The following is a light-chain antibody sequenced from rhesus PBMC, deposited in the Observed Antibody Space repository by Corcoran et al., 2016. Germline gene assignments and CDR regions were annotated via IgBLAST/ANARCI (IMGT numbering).Light chain of an antibody. J-gene: IGKJ2*01. CDR3: QQYSNSPYS. V-gene: IGKV1-66*01. CDR1: QGINNY. Sequence: DIQMTQSPSSLSASVGDRVTITCRASQGINNYLSWYQQKPGKAPKPLIYLAPSLETGVQSRFSGSRSGTDYTLAISSLQPSDIAPYFCQQYSNSPYSFGQVTKVAIK. CDR2: LAP.